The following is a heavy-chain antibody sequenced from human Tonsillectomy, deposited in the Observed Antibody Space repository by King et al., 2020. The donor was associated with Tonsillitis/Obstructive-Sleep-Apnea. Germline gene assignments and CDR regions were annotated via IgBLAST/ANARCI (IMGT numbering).Heavy chain of an antibody. CDR2: IVPIFGTT. Sequence: QLVQSGAEVKKPGSSVKVSCKASGGTFSSYAISWVRQAPGQGLEWMGGIVPIFGTTNYAQKFQGRVTLTADESTSTAYMELSSLRSEHTAVYYCARDLRYCSSTNCYEPMRKVAFEIWGQGTMVTVAS. J-gene: IGHJ3*02. CDR3: ARDLRYCSSTNCYEPMRKVAFEI. V-gene: IGHV1-69*12. D-gene: IGHD2-2*01. CDR1: GGTFSSYA.